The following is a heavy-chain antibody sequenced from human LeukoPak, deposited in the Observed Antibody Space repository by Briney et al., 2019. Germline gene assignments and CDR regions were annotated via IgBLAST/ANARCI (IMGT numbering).Heavy chain of an antibody. V-gene: IGHV1-18*01. D-gene: IGHD1-26*01. CDR1: GYTFTSYG. CDR3: ARVKDTIVGATEIDY. J-gene: IGHJ4*02. Sequence: ASVKVSCKASGYTFTSYGIRWVRPAPGQGLAWMGWISAYNGNTNCAQKLQGRVTMTTDTSTSTAYMELRSLRSDDTAVYYCARVKDTIVGATEIDYWGQGTLVTVSS. CDR2: ISAYNGNT.